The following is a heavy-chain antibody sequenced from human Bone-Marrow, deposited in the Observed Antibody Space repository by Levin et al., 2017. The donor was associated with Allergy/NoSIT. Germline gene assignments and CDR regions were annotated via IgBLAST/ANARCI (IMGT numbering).Heavy chain of an antibody. V-gene: IGHV3-30*18. J-gene: IGHJ6*02. CDR3: AKDEEYYGSRPLYGLDV. Sequence: GESLKISCAASGFTFSQYGLHWVRQAPGKGLEWLVLISYDGSKEYYADSVKGRFTISRDNSKNTLYLQMNSLRTEDTAIYYCAKDEEYYGSRPLYGLDVWGQGTTVTVSS. CDR2: ISYDGSKE. D-gene: IGHD3-10*01. CDR1: GFTFSQYG.